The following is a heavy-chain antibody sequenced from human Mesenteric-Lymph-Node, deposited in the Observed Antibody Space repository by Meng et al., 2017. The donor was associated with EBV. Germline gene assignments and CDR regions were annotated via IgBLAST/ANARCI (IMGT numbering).Heavy chain of an antibody. Sequence: QVQLPESGPGLVKPSETLSLTCTVSGGSVSSGSYYWSWIRQPPGKGLEWIGYIYYSGSTKYNPSLKSRVTMSVDTSKNQFSLRLKSVTATDTAVYYCARGADRGANLGYWGQGTLVTVSS. CDR1: GGSVSSGSYY. V-gene: IGHV4-61*01. D-gene: IGHD3-10*01. CDR3: ARGADRGANLGY. CDR2: IYYSGST. J-gene: IGHJ4*02.